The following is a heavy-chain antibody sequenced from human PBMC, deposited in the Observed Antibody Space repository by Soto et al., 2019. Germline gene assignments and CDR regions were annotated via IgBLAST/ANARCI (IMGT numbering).Heavy chain of an antibody. CDR2: ISGSGGST. CDR3: AKDRGVTTKKVPSPQDY. D-gene: IGHD4-17*01. J-gene: IGHJ4*02. V-gene: IGHV3-23*01. Sequence: PGGSLRLSCAASGFTFSSYAMSWVRQAPGKGLEWVSAISGSGGSTYYADSVKGRFTISRDNSKNTLYLQMNSLRAEDTAVYYCAKDRGVTTKKVPSPQDYWGQGTLVTVSS. CDR1: GFTFSSYA.